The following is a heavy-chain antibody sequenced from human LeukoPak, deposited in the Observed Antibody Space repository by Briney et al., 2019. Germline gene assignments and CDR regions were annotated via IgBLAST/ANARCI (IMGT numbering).Heavy chain of an antibody. CDR1: GGSIRSSYYY. D-gene: IGHD2-15*01. Sequence: SETLSLTCTVSGGSIRSSYYYWGWIRQPPGKGLEWIGSIYDSGSTYYNPSLKSRVTISVDTSKNQFSLKLSSVTAADTAVYYCGTALGYCSGGSCRPYYYYGMDVWGQGTTVTVSS. CDR2: IYDSGST. V-gene: IGHV4-39*07. J-gene: IGHJ6*02. CDR3: GTALGYCSGGSCRPYYYYGMDV.